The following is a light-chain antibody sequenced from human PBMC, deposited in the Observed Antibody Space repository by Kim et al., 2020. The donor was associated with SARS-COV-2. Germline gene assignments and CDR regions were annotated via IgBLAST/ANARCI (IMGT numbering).Light chain of an antibody. CDR2: YDD. CDR3: STWDVSLNVHV. V-gene: IGLV1-44*01. Sequence: QRVTIACFGSNFNIGTNTVNRYRQRPGTSPTLLIYYDDRRPSWVPDRFSCSKSGTSASLAISGLQSEDEADYYCSTWDVSLNVHVFGGGTQLTVL. CDR1: NFNIGTNT. J-gene: IGLJ3*02.